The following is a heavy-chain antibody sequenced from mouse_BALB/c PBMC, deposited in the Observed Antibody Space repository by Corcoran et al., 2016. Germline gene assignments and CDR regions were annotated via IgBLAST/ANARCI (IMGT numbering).Heavy chain of an antibody. J-gene: IGHJ3*01. V-gene: IGHV1-18*01. CDR3: ARTYYGSILFSY. D-gene: IGHD1-1*01. CDR1: GYTFTEYN. CDR2: INPNNGDT. Sequence: EVQLQQSGPELVKPGASVKISCKTSGYTFTEYNIHWVKQSHGQSLEWIGGINPNNGDTSYNQKFKDKATLTVDKSSSTAYMELRSLTSEDAAGYDCARTYYGSILFSYWGQGTLVTVSA.